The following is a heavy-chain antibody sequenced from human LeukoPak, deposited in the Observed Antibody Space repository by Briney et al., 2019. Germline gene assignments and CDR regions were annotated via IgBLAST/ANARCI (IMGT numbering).Heavy chain of an antibody. D-gene: IGHD3-10*01. V-gene: IGHV3-21*01. CDR3: ARDRANYGMDV. Sequence: GGSLRLSCAASGFTFSSYSMNWVRQAPGKGLEWVSPISSSSSYIYYADSVKGRFTIFRDNAKNSLYLQMNSLRAEDTAVYYCARDRANYGMDVWGQGTTVTVSS. CDR2: ISSSSSYI. CDR1: GFTFSSYS. J-gene: IGHJ6*02.